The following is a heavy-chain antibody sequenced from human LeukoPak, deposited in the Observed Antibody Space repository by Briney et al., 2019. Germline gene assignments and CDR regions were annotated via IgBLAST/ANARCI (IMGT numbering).Heavy chain of an antibody. J-gene: IGHJ4*02. V-gene: IGHV1-69*02. CDR1: GGTFICHT. D-gene: IGHD6-6*01. CDR3: ARGGQLSTGAYFDY. Sequence: SVKVSCKASGGTFICHTFSWVRQAPGQGGEWRGGIIPILNIANYAPKFQGRVTITADKSTSTAYMDLSSLTSEDTAVYYCARGGQLSTGAYFDYWGQGTLVTIAS. CDR2: IIPILNIA.